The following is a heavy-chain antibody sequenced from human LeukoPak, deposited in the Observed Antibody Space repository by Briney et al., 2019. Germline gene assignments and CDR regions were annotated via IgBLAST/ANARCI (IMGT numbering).Heavy chain of an antibody. CDR3: ARDRYGANSPFDY. Sequence: GGSLRLSCAASGFTFSNYWMTWVRQAPGKGLEWVAVIWYDGSNNYHADSVKGRFTISRDNSKNTLYLQMNSLRVEDTALYYCARDRYGANSPFDYWGQGTLVTVSS. J-gene: IGHJ4*02. CDR1: GFTFSNYW. V-gene: IGHV3-33*08. D-gene: IGHD4-23*01. CDR2: IWYDGSNN.